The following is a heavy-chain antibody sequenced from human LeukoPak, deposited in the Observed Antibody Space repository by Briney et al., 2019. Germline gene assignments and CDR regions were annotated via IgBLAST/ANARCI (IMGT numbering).Heavy chain of an antibody. CDR1: GYTFTGYY. J-gene: IGHJ5*02. Sequence: ASVKVSCKASGYTFTGYYMHWVRQAPGQGLEWMGWINPNSGGTNYAQKFQGRVTMTRDTSISTAYMELSRLRSDDTAVYYCARVWLNDYGEYNWFDPWGQGTLVTVSS. CDR2: INPNSGGT. V-gene: IGHV1-2*02. CDR3: ARVWLNDYGEYNWFDP. D-gene: IGHD4-17*01.